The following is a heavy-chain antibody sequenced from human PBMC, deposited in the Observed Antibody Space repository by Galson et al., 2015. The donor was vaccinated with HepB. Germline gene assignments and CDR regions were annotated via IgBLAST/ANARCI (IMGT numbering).Heavy chain of an antibody. J-gene: IGHJ4*02. D-gene: IGHD1-26*01. CDR2: IWYDGSNK. Sequence: SLRLSCAASGFTFSSYGMHWVRQAPGKGLEWVAVIWYDGSNKYYADSVKGRFTISRDNSKNTLYLQMNSLRAEDTAVYYCARHGGSYYAFDYWGQGTLVTVSS. V-gene: IGHV3-33*01. CDR3: ARHGGSYYAFDY. CDR1: GFTFSSYG.